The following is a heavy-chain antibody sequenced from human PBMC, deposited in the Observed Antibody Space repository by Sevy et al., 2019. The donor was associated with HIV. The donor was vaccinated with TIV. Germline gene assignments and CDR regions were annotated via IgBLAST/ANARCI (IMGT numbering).Heavy chain of an antibody. D-gene: IGHD5-12*01. CDR2: ISSNGGST. V-gene: IGHV3-64*02. CDR1: GFTFSSYA. J-gene: IGHJ3*02. CDR3: ARESMATDAFDI. Sequence: GGSLRLSCAASGFTFSSYAMHWVRQAPGKGLEYVSAISSNGGSTYYADSVKGRLTISRDNSKNTLYLQMGSLRAEDMAVYYCARESMATDAFDIWGQGTMVTVSS.